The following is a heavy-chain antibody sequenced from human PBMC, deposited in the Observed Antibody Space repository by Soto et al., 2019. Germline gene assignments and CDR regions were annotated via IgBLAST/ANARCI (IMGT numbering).Heavy chain of an antibody. J-gene: IGHJ3*02. CDR1: GGSISSYY. CDR2: IYYSGST. Sequence: SETLSLTCPVSGGSISSYYWSWIRQPPGKGLEWIGYIYYSGSTNYNPSLKSRVTISVDTSKNQFSLKLSSVTAADTAVYYCARLMYYYDSSGYNTPHAFDIWGQGTMVT. CDR3: ARLMYYYDSSGYNTPHAFDI. D-gene: IGHD3-22*01. V-gene: IGHV4-59*08.